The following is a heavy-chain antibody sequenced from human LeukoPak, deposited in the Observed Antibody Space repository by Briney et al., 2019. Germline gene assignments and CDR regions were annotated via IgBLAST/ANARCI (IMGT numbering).Heavy chain of an antibody. D-gene: IGHD6-6*01. Sequence: GGFLRLSCAASGFTFSSYSMNWVRQAPGKGLEWVSSISSSSSYIYYADSVKGRFTISRDNAKNSLYLQMNSLRAEDTAVYYCARDGGTHSSSSSSIFYYYYMDVWGKGTTVTVSS. CDR3: ARDGGTHSSSSSSIFYYYYMDV. CDR2: ISSSSSYI. V-gene: IGHV3-21*01. J-gene: IGHJ6*03. CDR1: GFTFSSYS.